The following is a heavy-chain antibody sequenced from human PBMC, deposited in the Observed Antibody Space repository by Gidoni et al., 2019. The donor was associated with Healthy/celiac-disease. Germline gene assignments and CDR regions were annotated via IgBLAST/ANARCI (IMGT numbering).Heavy chain of an antibody. CDR2: ISYDGSNK. D-gene: IGHD3-22*01. J-gene: IGHJ6*02. CDR1: GFTFSSYA. V-gene: IGHV3-30*01. Sequence: VQLVESGVGVVQPGRSLRLSCAASGFTFSSYAMHWVRQAPGKGLEWVAVISYDGSNKYYADSVKGRFTISRDNSKNTLYLQMNSLRAEDTAVYYCARDLHYYDSSGYYYYYGMDVWGQGTTVTVSS. CDR3: ARDLHYYDSSGYYYYYGMDV.